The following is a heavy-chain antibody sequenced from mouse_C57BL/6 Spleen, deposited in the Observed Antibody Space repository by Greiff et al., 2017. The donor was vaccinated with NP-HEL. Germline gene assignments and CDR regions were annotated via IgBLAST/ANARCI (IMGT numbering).Heavy chain of an antibody. Sequence: DVMLVESGGGLVKPGGSLKLSCAASGFTFSDYGMHWVRQAPEKGLEWVAYISSGSSTIYYADTVKGRFTISRDNAKNTLFLQMTSLRSEDTAMYYCANDPWFAYWGQGTLVTVSA. CDR3: ANDPWFAY. CDR1: GFTFSDYG. J-gene: IGHJ3*01. V-gene: IGHV5-17*01. CDR2: ISSGSSTI.